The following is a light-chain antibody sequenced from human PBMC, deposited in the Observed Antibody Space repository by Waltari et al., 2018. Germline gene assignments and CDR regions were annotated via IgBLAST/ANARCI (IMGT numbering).Light chain of an antibody. Sequence: EIVLTQSPGTLSLSVGVRATRACRDSQYVDSKYFGWYQAKPGQTPRLLTYGTSTRASDIPDRFSGSGSGTDFTLTISRLEPEDFGVYYCQQYNNFPGTFGQGTKVEIK. CDR1: QYVDSKY. CDR2: GTS. J-gene: IGKJ1*01. V-gene: IGKV3-20*01. CDR3: QQYNNFPGT.